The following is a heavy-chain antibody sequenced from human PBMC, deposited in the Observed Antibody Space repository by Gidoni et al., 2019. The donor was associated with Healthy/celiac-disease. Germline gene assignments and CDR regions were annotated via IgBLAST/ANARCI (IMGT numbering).Heavy chain of an antibody. CDR1: GGSISSYY. V-gene: IGHV4-59*01. Sequence: QVQLQESGPGLVTPSETLSLTCTVSGGSISSYYWSWIRQPPGKGLEWIGYIYYSGSTNSNPSLKIRVTISVDTSKNQFSLKLSSVTAADTAVYSCASGGRGKNGQTYYFDYWGQGTLVTVSS. D-gene: IGHD3-16*01. CDR3: ASGGRGKNGQTYYFDY. CDR2: IYYSGST. J-gene: IGHJ4*02.